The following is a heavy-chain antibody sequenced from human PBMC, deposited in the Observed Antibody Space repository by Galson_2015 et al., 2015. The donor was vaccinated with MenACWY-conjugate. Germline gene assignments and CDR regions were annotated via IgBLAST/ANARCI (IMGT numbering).Heavy chain of an antibody. CDR2: INPNGGIT. Sequence: SVKVSCKASGYSVTSHYIHWVRQAPGQGLGWMGLINPNGGITIYAQKFQGRVTVSRDTSTSTVFLELSSLTSDDTAVYYCARDCRSCCILKACHSSDAFDVWCQGTMFTVSS. V-gene: IGHV1-46*01. CDR3: ARDCRSCCILKACHSSDAFDV. CDR1: GYSVTSHY. D-gene: IGHD2-15*01. J-gene: IGHJ3*01.